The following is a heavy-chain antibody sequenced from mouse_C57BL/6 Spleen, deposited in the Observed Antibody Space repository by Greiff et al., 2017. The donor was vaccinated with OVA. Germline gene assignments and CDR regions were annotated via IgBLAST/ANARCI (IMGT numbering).Heavy chain of an antibody. V-gene: IGHV1-76*01. D-gene: IGHD2-4*01. Sequence: VQLQQSGAELVRPGASVKLSCKASGYTFTDYYINWVKQRPGQGLEWIARIYPGSGNTYYNEKFKGKATLTAEKSSSTAYMQLSSLTSEDSAVYFCARGDYDMAYWGQGTLVTVSA. CDR2: IYPGSGNT. J-gene: IGHJ3*01. CDR3: ARGDYDMAY. CDR1: GYTFTDYY.